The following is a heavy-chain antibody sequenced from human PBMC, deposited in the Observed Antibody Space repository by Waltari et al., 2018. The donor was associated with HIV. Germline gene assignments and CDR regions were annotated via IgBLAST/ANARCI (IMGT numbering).Heavy chain of an antibody. D-gene: IGHD3-16*01. CDR3: ARHGRMGGGTHRRYFDY. CDR2: IFYTGRT. J-gene: IGHJ4*02. V-gene: IGHV4-39*01. Sequence: QLQLQESGPGLVKPSETLSLTCSVSGDSISSSSYYWGWVRQPPGKGLEWIGSIFYTGRTYYNPSLKSRVTISGDTSRNRFSLKRSSVTAADTAVYYCARHGRMGGGTHRRYFDYWGQGTLVTVSS. CDR1: GDSISSSSYY.